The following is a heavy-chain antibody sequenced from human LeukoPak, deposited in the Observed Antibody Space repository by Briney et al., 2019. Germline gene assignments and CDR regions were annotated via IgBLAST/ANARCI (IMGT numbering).Heavy chain of an antibody. CDR1: GGSIRSSY. Sequence: PSETLSLTCTVSGGSIRSSYWSSIRQPPGKGLEWIGYIYSSGSTNSIPSLKGRVTISVDTSKNQFSLKLSSLTAADTAVYHCARERSGYDLIPRDAFDIWGQGTMVTVSS. CDR3: ARERSGYDLIPRDAFDI. J-gene: IGHJ3*02. CDR2: IYSSGST. V-gene: IGHV4-59*01. D-gene: IGHD5-12*01.